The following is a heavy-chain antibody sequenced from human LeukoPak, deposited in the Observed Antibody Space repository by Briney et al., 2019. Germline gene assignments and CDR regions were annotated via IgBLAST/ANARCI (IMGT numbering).Heavy chain of an antibody. D-gene: IGHD1-1*01. CDR3: ARDQLQLQS. Sequence: PSQTLSLTCTVSGGSISSGSYYWSWIRQPAGKGLEWIGRIYTSGSTNYNPSLKNRVTISVDTSKNQFSLKLSSVTAADTAVYYCARDQLQLQSWGQGTLVTVSS. V-gene: IGHV4-61*02. CDR1: GGSISSGSYY. J-gene: IGHJ5*02. CDR2: IYTSGST.